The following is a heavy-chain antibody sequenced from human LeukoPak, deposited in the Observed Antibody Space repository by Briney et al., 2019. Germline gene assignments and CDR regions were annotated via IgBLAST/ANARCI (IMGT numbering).Heavy chain of an antibody. V-gene: IGHV1-18*01. Sequence: ASVKVSCKASGYTFTSYGISWVRQAPGQGLEWMGWISAYNGNTNYAQKLQGRVTMTTDTSTSTAYMELSSLRSEDTAVYYCARRVVRRVAAGWFDPWGQGTLVTVSS. J-gene: IGHJ5*02. D-gene: IGHD6-25*01. CDR1: GYTFTSYG. CDR3: ARRVVRRVAAGWFDP. CDR2: ISAYNGNT.